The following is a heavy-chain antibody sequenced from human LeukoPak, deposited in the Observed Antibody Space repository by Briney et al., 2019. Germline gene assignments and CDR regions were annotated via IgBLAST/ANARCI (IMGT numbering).Heavy chain of an antibody. Sequence: GGSLRLSCTASGFTFSTYDMTWVRQAPGKGLEWVSSISSSSSYIYYADSVKGRFTISRDNAKNSLYLQMNSLRAEDTAVYYCARDSSSSYYGMDVWGQGTTVTVSS. CDR2: ISSSSSYI. CDR1: GFTFSTYD. V-gene: IGHV3-21*01. J-gene: IGHJ6*02. CDR3: ARDSSSSYYGMDV. D-gene: IGHD6-6*01.